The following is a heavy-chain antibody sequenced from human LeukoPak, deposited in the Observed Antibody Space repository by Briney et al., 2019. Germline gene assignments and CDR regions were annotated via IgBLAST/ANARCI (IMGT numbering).Heavy chain of an antibody. D-gene: IGHD3-22*01. Sequence: ASVKVSCKASGYTFTSYDINWVRQATGQGLEWMGWMNPNSGNTGYAQKFQGRVTITRNTSISTAYMELSSLRSEDTAVYYCARGDGVYDSSGYYYPYYFDYWGQGTLVTVSS. V-gene: IGHV1-8*03. J-gene: IGHJ4*02. CDR2: MNPNSGNT. CDR3: ARGDGVYDSSGYYYPYYFDY. CDR1: GYTFTSYD.